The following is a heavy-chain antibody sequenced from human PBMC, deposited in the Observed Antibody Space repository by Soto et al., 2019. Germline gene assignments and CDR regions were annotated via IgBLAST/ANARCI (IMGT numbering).Heavy chain of an antibody. J-gene: IGHJ6*02. CDR3: ASFDGTLVRGGRSSPYEMDV. D-gene: IGHD3-10*01. Sequence: QVLLVQSGPEVKKPGSSVKVSCKASGGTFNNYAINWVRQAPGKGLEWMGGIIPTFGTGNHAQNFQGRVTITADESTTQAYMEPNSLRSEDTAIYYCASFDGTLVRGGRSSPYEMDVWGQGTTVIVSS. CDR2: IIPTFGTG. V-gene: IGHV1-69*01. CDR1: GGTFNNYA.